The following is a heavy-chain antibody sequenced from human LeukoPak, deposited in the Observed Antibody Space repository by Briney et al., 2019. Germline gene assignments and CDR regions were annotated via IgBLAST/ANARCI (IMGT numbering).Heavy chain of an antibody. Sequence: SETLSLTCTVSGGSISSSSYYWGWLRQPPGQGLEWIGSIYYSGSTYYKPSLRSRVTISVDTSKSQFSLKLSSVTAADTAVYYCARHQGGDGYYYYYYYMDVWGKGTTVTVSS. CDR2: IYYSGST. D-gene: IGHD5-24*01. CDR3: ARHQGGDGYYYYYYYMDV. V-gene: IGHV4-39*01. J-gene: IGHJ6*03. CDR1: GGSISSSSYY.